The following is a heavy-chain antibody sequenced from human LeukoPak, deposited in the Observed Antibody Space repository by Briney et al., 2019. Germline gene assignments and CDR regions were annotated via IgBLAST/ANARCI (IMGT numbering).Heavy chain of an antibody. Sequence: PSETLSLTCAVSGGSISSSNWWSWVRQPPGKGLEWIGEIYHSGSTNYNPSLKSRVTISVDKSKNQFSLKLSSVTAADTAVYYCARVEDMRGIAVAGTGLGYFDYWGQGTLVTVSS. CDR1: GGSISSSNW. CDR2: IYHSGST. J-gene: IGHJ4*02. D-gene: IGHD6-19*01. CDR3: ARVEDMRGIAVAGTGLGYFDY. V-gene: IGHV4-4*02.